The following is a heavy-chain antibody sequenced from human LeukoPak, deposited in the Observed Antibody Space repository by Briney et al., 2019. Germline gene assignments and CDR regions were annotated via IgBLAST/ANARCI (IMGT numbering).Heavy chain of an antibody. D-gene: IGHD3-22*01. CDR2: INPSGGST. CDR1: GYTFTSYY. V-gene: IGHV1-46*01. CDR3: ARDRVVVTKGVYYYYGMDV. J-gene: IGHJ6*02. Sequence: ASVKVSCKASGYTFTSYYMHWVRQAPGQGLESMGIINPSGGSTSYAQKFQGRVTMTRDTSTSTVYMELSSLRSEDTAVYYCARDRVVVTKGVYYYYGMDVWGQGTTVTVSS.